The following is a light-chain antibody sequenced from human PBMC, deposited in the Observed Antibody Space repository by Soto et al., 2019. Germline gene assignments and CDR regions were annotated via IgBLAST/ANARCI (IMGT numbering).Light chain of an antibody. Sequence: IVMTQSPATLSVSPGERATLSCRASQSIGSNLAWYQQKPGQAPRLLIYGASSRATGIPDRFSGSGSGTDFTLTISRLEPEDFAVYYCQQYGSSPPELTFGGGTKVEIK. J-gene: IGKJ4*01. CDR2: GAS. CDR3: QQYGSSPPELT. CDR1: QSIGSN. V-gene: IGKV3-20*01.